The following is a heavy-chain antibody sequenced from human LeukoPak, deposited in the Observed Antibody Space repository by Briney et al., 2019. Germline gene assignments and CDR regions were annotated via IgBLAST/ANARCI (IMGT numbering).Heavy chain of an antibody. CDR3: ARQHDSYYYYYIDV. J-gene: IGHJ6*03. CDR2: LYHTDSA. CDR1: GSSISNGHY. Sequence: PSETLSLTCAVSGSSISNGHYWVWIRPPPGRGLEWMGSLYHTDSAYYNTSLRSRVSMSVDTSKNQFSLTLNFVTAADSAVYYCARQHDSYYYYYIDVWGSGTRVTVSS. V-gene: IGHV4-38-2*01.